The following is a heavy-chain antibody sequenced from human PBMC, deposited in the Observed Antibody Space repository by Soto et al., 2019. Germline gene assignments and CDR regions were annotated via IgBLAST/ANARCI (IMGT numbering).Heavy chain of an antibody. Sequence: GQPLQISSKGSGYSFTSYLIGWVRQMPGKGLEWMGIIYPGDSDTRYSPSFQGQVTISADKSISTAYLQWSSLKASDTAMYYCARHGVGDILTAQPDYWGLGTLVTVSS. V-gene: IGHV5-51*01. CDR2: IYPGDSDT. J-gene: IGHJ4*02. CDR1: GYSFTSYL. D-gene: IGHD3-9*01. CDR3: ARHGVGDILTAQPDY.